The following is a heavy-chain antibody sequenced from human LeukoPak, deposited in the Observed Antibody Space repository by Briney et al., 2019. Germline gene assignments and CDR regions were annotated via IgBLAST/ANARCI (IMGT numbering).Heavy chain of an antibody. CDR2: IDPIDSYT. Sequence: GESLKISCKGSGYIFSNYWISWVRQMPGKGLEWMGRIDPIDSYTNYSPSFQGHVTMSVDKSTSTAYLQWSSLKASDTAMYHCARQTTVTTQSDYWGQGTLVTVSS. J-gene: IGHJ4*02. CDR3: ARQTTVTTQSDY. D-gene: IGHD4-17*01. CDR1: GYIFSNYW. V-gene: IGHV5-10-1*01.